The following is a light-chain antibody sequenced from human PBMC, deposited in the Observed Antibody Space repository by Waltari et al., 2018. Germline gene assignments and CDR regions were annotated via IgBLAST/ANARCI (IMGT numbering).Light chain of an antibody. CDR1: QSVDSN. J-gene: IGKJ1*01. V-gene: IGKV3-15*01. Sequence: ERVMTQSPATLSVSPGERVTLSCRASQSVDSNLAWYQQKPGQAPRLLIYGASTRATGTPARFSGSGSGTDFTLTISSLQSEDFAVYYCQQYNNWPRTFGQGTKVEIK. CDR3: QQYNNWPRT. CDR2: GAS.